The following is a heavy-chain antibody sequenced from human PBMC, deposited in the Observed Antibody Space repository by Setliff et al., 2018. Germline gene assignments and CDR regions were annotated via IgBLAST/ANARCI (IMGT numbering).Heavy chain of an antibody. CDR3: ARDFLIRGYSYGTDY. D-gene: IGHD5-18*01. CDR2: ISYDGSNK. Sequence: PGGSLRLSCAASGFTLSSYAMHWVRQAPGKGLEWVAVISYDGSNKYYADSVKGRFTISRDNSKNTLYLQMNSLRAEDTAVYYCARDFLIRGYSYGTDYWGQGTLVTVS. V-gene: IGHV3-30-3*01. CDR1: GFTLSSYA. J-gene: IGHJ4*02.